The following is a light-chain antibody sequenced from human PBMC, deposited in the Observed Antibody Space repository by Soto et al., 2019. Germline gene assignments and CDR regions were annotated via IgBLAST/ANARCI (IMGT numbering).Light chain of an antibody. J-gene: IGKJ1*01. CDR2: DAS. CDR1: QSISSW. Sequence: DIQMTKSPSTLSASVGDRVTITCRASQSISSWLAWYQQKPGKAPKLLIYDASSLESGVPSRFSGSGSGTEFTLTISSLQPDDFATYYCQQYNSYQGTFGQGTKV. V-gene: IGKV1-5*01. CDR3: QQYNSYQGT.